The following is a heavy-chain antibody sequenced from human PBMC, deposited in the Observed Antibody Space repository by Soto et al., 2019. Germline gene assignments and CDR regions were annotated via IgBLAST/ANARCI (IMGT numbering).Heavy chain of an antibody. J-gene: IGHJ4*02. CDR3: GAGYSYGRFDY. CDR1: SVSNAW. D-gene: IGHD5-18*01. CDR2: IKSKTDGGTT. Sequence: SVSNAWMNWVRQAPGKGLEWVGRIKSKTDGGTTDYAAPVKGRFTISRDDSKNTLYLQMNSLKTEDTAVYYCGAGYSYGRFDYWGQGTLVTFSS. V-gene: IGHV3-15*07.